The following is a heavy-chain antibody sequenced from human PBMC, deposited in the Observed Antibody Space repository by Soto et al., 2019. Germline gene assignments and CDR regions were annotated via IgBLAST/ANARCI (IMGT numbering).Heavy chain of an antibody. Sequence: PSETLSLTCAVSGGSIRSNNWWSWVRQPPGEGLEWIGEIFHSGSTNYNPSLKTRVTISVDKSKNQFSLKLSSVTAADTAVYYSAGVFSGSDSDYWGQGTLVTVSS. J-gene: IGHJ4*02. V-gene: IGHV4-4*02. CDR3: AGVFSGSDSDY. CDR1: GGSIRSNNW. D-gene: IGHD1-26*01. CDR2: IFHSGST.